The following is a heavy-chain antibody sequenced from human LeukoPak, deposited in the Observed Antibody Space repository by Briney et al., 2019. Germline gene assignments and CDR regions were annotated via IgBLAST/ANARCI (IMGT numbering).Heavy chain of an antibody. CDR1: GGSFSGYY. CDR2: INLSGST. J-gene: IGHJ6*02. V-gene: IGHV4-34*01. D-gene: IGHD3-3*01. CDR3: ARDTIRFLEWHPLSYYGMDV. Sequence: RPSETLSLTCAVYGGSFSGYYWSWIRQPPGKGLEWIGEINLSGSTNYNPSLKSRVTISVETSKNQFSLKLSSVTAADTAVYYCARDTIRFLEWHPLSYYGMDVWGQGTTVTVSS.